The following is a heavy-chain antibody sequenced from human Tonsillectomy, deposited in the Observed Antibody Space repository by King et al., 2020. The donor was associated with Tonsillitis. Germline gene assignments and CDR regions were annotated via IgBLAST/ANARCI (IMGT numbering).Heavy chain of an antibody. CDR1: GGSISPYY. D-gene: IGHD3-10*01. J-gene: IGHJ4*02. V-gene: IGHV4-59*01. CDR2: IDYTGST. Sequence: VQLQESGPGLVKPSETPSLTCSVSGGSISPYYWTWIRQPPGKGLEWIGYIDYTGSTTYNPSLKSRVTFSVDTSKKQFSLKLRSVTAADTAVYYCARGSGDPTPFDYWGQGTLVTVSS. CDR3: ARGSGDPTPFDY.